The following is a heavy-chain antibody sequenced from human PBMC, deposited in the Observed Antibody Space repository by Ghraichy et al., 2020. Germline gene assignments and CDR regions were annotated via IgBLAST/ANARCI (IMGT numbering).Heavy chain of an antibody. D-gene: IGHD1-26*01. CDR2: IIPIFGTA. V-gene: IGHV1-69*13. CDR3: ASPPPLYSGSSKWQSYYYGMDV. CDR1: GGTFSSYA. Sequence: SVKVSCKASGGTFSSYAISWVRQAPGQGLEWMGGIIPIFGTANYAQKFQGRVTITADESTSTAYMELSSLRSEDTAVYYCASPPPLYSGSSKWQSYYYGMDVWGQGTTVTVSS. J-gene: IGHJ6*02.